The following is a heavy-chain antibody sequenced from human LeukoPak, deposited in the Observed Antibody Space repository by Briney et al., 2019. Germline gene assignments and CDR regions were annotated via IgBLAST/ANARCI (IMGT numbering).Heavy chain of an antibody. CDR3: ARDMSPWESKNPDAFDI. Sequence: GGSLRLSCAAFGFTFSSYNMNWVRQAPGKGLEWVSYISSGSTTISYADSVKGRFTVSRDNSANTVFLQMNNLRAEDTAIYYCARDMSPWESKNPDAFDIWGQGTMVTVSS. J-gene: IGHJ3*02. D-gene: IGHD1-26*01. CDR1: GFTFSSYN. V-gene: IGHV3-48*01. CDR2: ISSGSTTI.